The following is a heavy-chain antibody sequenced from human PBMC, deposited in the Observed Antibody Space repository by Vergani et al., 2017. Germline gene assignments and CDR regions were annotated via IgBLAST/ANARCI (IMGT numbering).Heavy chain of an antibody. CDR1: GFTFNQYG. V-gene: IGHV3-33*01. CDR2: TWYDGNNK. Sequence: QVQLVESGGGVVQPGRSLRLSCAASGFTFNQYGLHWVRQAPGKGLEWVSVTWYDGNNKQYADSVKGRFTISRDNSKSTMYLQMNSLREEDTGVYYCARDLRLLYNRFDAWGQGTLVTVSS. J-gene: IGHJ5*02. D-gene: IGHD1-14*01. CDR3: ARDLRLLYNRFDA.